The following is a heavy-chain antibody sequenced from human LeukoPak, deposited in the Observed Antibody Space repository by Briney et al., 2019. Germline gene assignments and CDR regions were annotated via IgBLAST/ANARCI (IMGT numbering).Heavy chain of an antibody. CDR2: IRYDGSNK. CDR3: AKTRGSHYDGGFFDY. Sequence: PGGSLRLSCAASGFTLSSYGMHWVRQAPGKGLEWVAFIRYDGSNKYYADSVKGRFTISRDNSKNTLYLQMNSLRAEDTAVYYCAKTRGSHYDGGFFDYWGQGTLVTVSS. D-gene: IGHD1-26*01. CDR1: GFTLSSYG. V-gene: IGHV3-30*02. J-gene: IGHJ4*02.